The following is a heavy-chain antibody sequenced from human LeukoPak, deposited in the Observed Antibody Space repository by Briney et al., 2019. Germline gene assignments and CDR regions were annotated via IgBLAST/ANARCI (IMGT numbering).Heavy chain of an antibody. V-gene: IGHV4-59*08. CDR1: GGSISSYY. Sequence: TSETLSLTCTVSGGSISSYYWSWIRQPPGKGLEWIGYIYYSGSTNYNPSLKSRVTISVDTSKNQFSLKLSSVTAADTAVYYCARHGGRDGYTTFDYWGQGTLVTVSS. CDR2: IYYSGST. D-gene: IGHD5-24*01. CDR3: ARHGGRDGYTTFDY. J-gene: IGHJ4*02.